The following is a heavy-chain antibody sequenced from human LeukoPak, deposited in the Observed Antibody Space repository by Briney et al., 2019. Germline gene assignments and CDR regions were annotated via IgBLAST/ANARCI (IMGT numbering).Heavy chain of an antibody. D-gene: IGHD3-22*01. CDR1: GFTFDDYG. V-gene: IGHV3-20*04. J-gene: IGHJ4*02. Sequence: PGGSLRLSXAASGFTFDDYGMSWVRQAPGKGLEWLSGINWNGGSTGYADSVKGRFTISRDNAKNSLYLQMNSLRAEDTALYYCARGTNYYDSSGYYPSSWGQGTLVTVSS. CDR3: ARGTNYYDSSGYYPSS. CDR2: INWNGGST.